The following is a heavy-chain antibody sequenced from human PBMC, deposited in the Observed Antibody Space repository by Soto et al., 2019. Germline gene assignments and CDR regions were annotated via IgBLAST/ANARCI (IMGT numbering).Heavy chain of an antibody. CDR3: ARLPPPSLYYYGMAV. CDR2: INPRNGAT. Sequence: QVQLVQSGAEVEKPGASVRVSCKASGYTFIDYYIHWVRQAPGQGLEWVGWINPRNGATYYAPKYQGRVTMIRDTSINPAYMELSSLRSDDTAVYYCARLPPPSLYYYGMAVWGRGTTVTVSS. CDR1: GYTFIDYY. J-gene: IGHJ6*02. V-gene: IGHV1-2*02.